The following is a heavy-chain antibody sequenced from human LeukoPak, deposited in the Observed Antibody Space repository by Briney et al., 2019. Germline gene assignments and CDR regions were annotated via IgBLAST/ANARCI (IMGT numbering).Heavy chain of an antibody. Sequence: PGGSLRLSCAASGFTFSSYGMHWVRQAPGKGLEWVTFIWYDGSNKYYADSVKGRFTISRDNSKNTLYLQMNSLRAEDTAVYYCAKTLRFGTGTTPGRELDYWGQGTLVTVSS. V-gene: IGHV3-30*02. CDR3: AKTLRFGTGTTPGRELDY. CDR2: IWYDGSNK. J-gene: IGHJ4*02. CDR1: GFTFSSYG. D-gene: IGHD1-1*01.